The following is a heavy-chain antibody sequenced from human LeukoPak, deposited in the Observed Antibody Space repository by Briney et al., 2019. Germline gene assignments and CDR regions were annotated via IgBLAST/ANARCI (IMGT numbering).Heavy chain of an antibody. J-gene: IGHJ5*02. CDR3: ARHPRRNYDFVWGSYENWFDH. D-gene: IGHD3-16*01. CDR1: GFTFFNYG. CDR2: INHRGIT. V-gene: IGHV4-34*01. Sequence: GSLRLSCAASGFTFFNYGMSWVRQSPEKGLEWIGDINHRGITNYSPALKSRVTISVDTSKNQFSLNLRSVTAADTAVYFCARHPRRNYDFVWGSYENWFDHWGQGTRVTVSS.